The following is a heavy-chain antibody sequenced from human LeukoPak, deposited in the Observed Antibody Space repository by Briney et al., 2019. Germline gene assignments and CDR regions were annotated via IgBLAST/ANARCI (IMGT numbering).Heavy chain of an antibody. V-gene: IGHV4-34*01. CDR2: VNHSGST. CDR3: ARGGYSYGYLHPLDY. CDR1: GGSFSGYY. Sequence: SETLSLTCAVYGGSFSGYYWSWIRQPPGKGLEWIGEVNHSGSTNCNPSLKSRVTISVDTSKNQFSLKLSSVTAADTAVYYCARGGYSYGYLHPLDYWGQGTLVTVSS. J-gene: IGHJ4*02. D-gene: IGHD5-18*01.